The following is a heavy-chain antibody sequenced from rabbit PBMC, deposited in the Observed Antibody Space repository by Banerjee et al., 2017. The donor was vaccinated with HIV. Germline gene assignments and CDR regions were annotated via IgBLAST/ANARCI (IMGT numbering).Heavy chain of an antibody. J-gene: IGHJ4*01. V-gene: IGHV1S45*01. Sequence: QEQLVESGGGLVTLGGSLKLSCKASGIDFSGCGISWVRQAPGKGLEWIAYIDPDYGSTDYASWVNGRFTISKTSSTTVTLQMTSLTAADTATYFCARDLAGVIGWNFNLWGPGTLVTVS. CDR2: IDPDYGST. CDR3: ARDLAGVIGWNFNL. CDR1: GIDFSGCG. D-gene: IGHD4-1*01.